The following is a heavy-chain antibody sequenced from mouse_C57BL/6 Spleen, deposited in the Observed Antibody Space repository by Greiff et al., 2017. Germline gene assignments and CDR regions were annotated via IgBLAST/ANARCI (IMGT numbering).Heavy chain of an antibody. V-gene: IGHV3-6*01. J-gene: IGHJ4*01. CDR2: ISYDGSN. D-gene: IGHD1-1*01. CDR3: ARERDYYGYYAMDY. Sequence: EVKLVESGPGLVKPSQSLSLTCSVTGYSITSGYYWNWIRQFPGNKLEWMGYISYDGSNNYNPSLKNRISITRDTSKNQFFLKLNSVTTEDTATYYCARERDYYGYYAMDYWGQGTSVTVSS. CDR1: GYSITSGYY.